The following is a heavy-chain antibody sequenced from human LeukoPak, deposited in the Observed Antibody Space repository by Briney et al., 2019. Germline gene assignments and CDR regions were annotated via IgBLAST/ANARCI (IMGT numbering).Heavy chain of an antibody. D-gene: IGHD2-8*01. CDR2: TNTGGTST. Sequence: GGSLRLSCATSGFPFSDFSMSWVRQAPGKGLEWISTTNTGGTSTYYAESVKGRFTISRDNSKNTLYLQMSSLRVEDTAVYYCAKQSYARSLGEGGPGTLVSVSS. V-gene: IGHV3-23*01. CDR1: GFPFSDFS. CDR3: AKQSYARSLGE. J-gene: IGHJ4*02.